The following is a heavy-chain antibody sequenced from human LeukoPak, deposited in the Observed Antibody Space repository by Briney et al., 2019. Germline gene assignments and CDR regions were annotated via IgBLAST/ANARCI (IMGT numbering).Heavy chain of an antibody. Sequence: GGSLRLSCAASVFTFSDYYMSWIRQAPGKGLEWVSYISSSGSTIYYADSVKGRFTISRDNAKNSLYLQMNSLRAEDTAVYYCARENYDSSGSFDYWGQGTLVTVSS. CDR1: VFTFSDYY. CDR2: ISSSGSTI. D-gene: IGHD3-22*01. CDR3: ARENYDSSGSFDY. J-gene: IGHJ4*02. V-gene: IGHV3-11*04.